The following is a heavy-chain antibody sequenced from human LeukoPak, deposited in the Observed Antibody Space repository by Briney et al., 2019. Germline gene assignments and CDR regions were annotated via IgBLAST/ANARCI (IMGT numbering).Heavy chain of an antibody. CDR2: IRYDGSNK. J-gene: IGHJ5*02. CDR3: AKAGHHDYGDLGNWFDP. Sequence: GGSLRLSCAASGFTFSSYGMHWVRQAPGKGLEWVAFIRYDGSNKYYADSVKGRFTISRDNSKNSLYLQMNSLRTEDTALYYCAKAGHHDYGDLGNWFDPWGQGTLVTVSS. D-gene: IGHD4-17*01. CDR1: GFTFSSYG. V-gene: IGHV3-30*02.